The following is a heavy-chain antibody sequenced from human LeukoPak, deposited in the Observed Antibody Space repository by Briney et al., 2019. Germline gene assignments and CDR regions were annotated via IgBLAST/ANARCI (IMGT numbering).Heavy chain of an antibody. J-gene: IGHJ4*02. Sequence: GRSLRLPCAASGFTFSSYGMHWVRQAPGKGLEWVAVIWYDGSNKYYADSVKGRFTISRDNSKNTLYLQMNSLRAEDTAVYYCARDRGAAALNPLDYWGQGTLVTVSS. V-gene: IGHV3-33*01. CDR2: IWYDGSNK. CDR3: ARDRGAAALNPLDY. CDR1: GFTFSSYG. D-gene: IGHD6-13*01.